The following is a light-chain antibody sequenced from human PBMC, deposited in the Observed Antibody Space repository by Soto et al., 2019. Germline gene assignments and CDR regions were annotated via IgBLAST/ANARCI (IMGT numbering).Light chain of an antibody. V-gene: IGKV3-15*01. Sequence: VXPGERATLSCRASQSVSSNLAWYQQKPGQAPRLLIYGASTRATGIPARFSGSGSGTEFTLTISSLQSEDFAVYYCQQYNNWPYTFGQGTKLEIK. CDR3: QQYNNWPYT. CDR2: GAS. J-gene: IGKJ2*01. CDR1: QSVSSN.